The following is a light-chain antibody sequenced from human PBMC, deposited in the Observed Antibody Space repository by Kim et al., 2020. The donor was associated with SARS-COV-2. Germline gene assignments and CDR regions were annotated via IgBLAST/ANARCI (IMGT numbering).Light chain of an antibody. CDR1: QSLVDSDGNTY. Sequence: DVVMTQSPLSLPVTLGQPASISCRSSQSLVDSDGNTYLNWFQQRPGQSPRRLIYRVSNRDSGVPDRFSGSGSGTDFTLKISRVEAEDVGVYYCMQGSLPCTFSQGTKLEI. V-gene: IGKV2-30*01. J-gene: IGKJ2*02. CDR3: MQGSLPCT. CDR2: RVS.